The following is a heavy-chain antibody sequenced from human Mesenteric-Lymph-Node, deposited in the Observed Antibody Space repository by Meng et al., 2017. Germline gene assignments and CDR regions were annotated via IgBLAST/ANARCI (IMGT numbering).Heavy chain of an antibody. CDR2: IYYSGTA. CDR3: ARALPTYYYGSGSYYVHSDAFDI. J-gene: IGHJ3*02. V-gene: IGHV4-39*07. CDR1: GGSISSTIYH. D-gene: IGHD3-10*01. Sequence: SETLSLTCTVSGGSISSTIYHWDWIRQPPGKGLEWIGSIYYSGTAHYNPSLKSRVTVSVDTSKNQFSLKLSSVTAADTAVYYCARALPTYYYGSGSYYVHSDAFDIWGQGTMVTVSS.